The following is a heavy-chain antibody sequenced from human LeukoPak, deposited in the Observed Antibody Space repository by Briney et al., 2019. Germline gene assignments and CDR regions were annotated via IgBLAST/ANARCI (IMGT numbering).Heavy chain of an antibody. D-gene: IGHD6-19*01. Sequence: SETLSLTCTVSGGSIRSYYWSWIRQPAGKGLEWIGRIYTSGSTNYNPSLKSRVTMSVDTSKNQFSLKLSSVTAADTAVYYCARETRNGIAVAADYYYYGMDVWGQGTTVTVSS. V-gene: IGHV4-4*07. CDR1: GGSIRSYY. CDR3: ARETRNGIAVAADYYYYGMDV. CDR2: IYTSGST. J-gene: IGHJ6*02.